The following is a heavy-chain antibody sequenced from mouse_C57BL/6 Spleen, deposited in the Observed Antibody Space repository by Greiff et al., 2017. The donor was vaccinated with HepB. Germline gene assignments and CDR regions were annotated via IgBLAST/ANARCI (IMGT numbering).Heavy chain of an antibody. Sequence: QVQLQQSGAELVKPGASVKLSCKASGYTFTEYTIHWVKQRSGQGLEWIGWFYPGSGSIKYNEKFKDKATLTADKSSSTVYMELSRLTSEDSAVYFCAGHSIYYDYDDYAMDYWGQGTSVTVSS. D-gene: IGHD2-4*01. CDR1: GYTFTEYT. CDR3: AGHSIYYDYDDYAMDY. J-gene: IGHJ4*01. CDR2: FYPGSGSI. V-gene: IGHV1-62-2*01.